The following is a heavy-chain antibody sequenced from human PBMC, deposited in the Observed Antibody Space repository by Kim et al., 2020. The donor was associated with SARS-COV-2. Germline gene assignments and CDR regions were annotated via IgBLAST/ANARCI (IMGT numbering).Heavy chain of an antibody. CDR3: ARDEYSGSYGY. CDR2: A. D-gene: IGHD1-26*01. J-gene: IGHJ4*02. V-gene: IGHV1-69*01. Sequence: ANYAQKFQGRVTITADESTSTAYMELSGLRSEDTAVYYCARDEYSGSYGYWGQGTLVTVSS.